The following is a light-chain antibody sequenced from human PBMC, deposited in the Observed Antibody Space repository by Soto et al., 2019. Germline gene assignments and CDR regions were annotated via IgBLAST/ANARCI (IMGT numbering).Light chain of an antibody. J-gene: IGKJ1*01. Sequence: EIVLTQSPVALSLSPGERATLSCRASQSVSSTLLTWYQQKPGQAPRLLIYGVSSRATGVPDRFSGSGSGTDFTLTISSLEPEDSAVYYCQQRNVWPPVTFGQGTKVDIK. CDR3: QQRNVWPPVT. V-gene: IGKV3D-20*02. CDR1: QSVSSTL. CDR2: GVS.